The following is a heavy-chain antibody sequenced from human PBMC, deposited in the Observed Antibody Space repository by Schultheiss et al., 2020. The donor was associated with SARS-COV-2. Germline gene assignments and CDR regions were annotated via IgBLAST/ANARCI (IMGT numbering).Heavy chain of an antibody. CDR1: GGSFSGYY. Sequence: SETLSLTCAVYGGSFSGYYWSWIRQPPGQGLEWIGRIYTSGSTNYNPSLKSRVTMSVDTSKNQFSLKLSSVTAADTAVYYCARQGVAGDLDYWGQGTLVTVSS. CDR2: IYTSGST. CDR3: ARQGVAGDLDY. D-gene: IGHD3-10*01. V-gene: IGHV4-59*10. J-gene: IGHJ4*02.